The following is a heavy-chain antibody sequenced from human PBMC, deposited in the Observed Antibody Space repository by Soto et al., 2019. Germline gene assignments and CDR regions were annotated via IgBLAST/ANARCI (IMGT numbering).Heavy chain of an antibody. Sequence: PSETLSLTCTVSGGSISSGGYYWSWIRQHPGKGLEWIGYIYYSGSTNYNPSLKSRVTISVDTSKNQFSLKLNSVTAADTAVYYCARVVDYYDPYYYYGMDVWGQGTTVTVSS. CDR1: GGSISSGGYY. D-gene: IGHD3-22*01. CDR3: ARVVDYYDPYYYYGMDV. J-gene: IGHJ6*02. V-gene: IGHV4-31*03. CDR2: IYYSGST.